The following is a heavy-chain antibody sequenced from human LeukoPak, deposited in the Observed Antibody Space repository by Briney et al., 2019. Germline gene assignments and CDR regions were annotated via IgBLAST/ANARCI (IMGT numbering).Heavy chain of an antibody. D-gene: IGHD4-23*01. V-gene: IGHV3-23*01. J-gene: IGHJ4*02. Sequence: PGGSLRLSCAASGFTFSNYAMSWVRQAPGKGLEWVSVISGSGGTTYSADSVKGRFTISRDNSKNTLYLQMNSLRAEDTAAYYCARERGSSGGNTNGYFDYWGRGALVTVSS. CDR2: ISGSGGTT. CDR1: GFTFSNYA. CDR3: ARERGSSGGNTNGYFDY.